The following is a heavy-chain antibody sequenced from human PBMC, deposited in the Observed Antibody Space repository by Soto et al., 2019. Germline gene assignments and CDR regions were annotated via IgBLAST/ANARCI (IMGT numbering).Heavy chain of an antibody. CDR2: ISDTGGST. J-gene: IGHJ6*02. Sequence: PGVSLKLSCAGSGFSYIKYAMHWVRQAPGTGLEYVSGISDTGGSTSHADSVKIRFTISRAISKDTLFLHMNSLRPEAAAVYSDVKGSRVEFYYYNHGVVVRGQGTTVTVS. CDR1: GFSYIKYA. V-gene: IGHV3-64D*06. D-gene: IGHD1-1*01. CDR3: VKGSRVEFYYYNHGVVV.